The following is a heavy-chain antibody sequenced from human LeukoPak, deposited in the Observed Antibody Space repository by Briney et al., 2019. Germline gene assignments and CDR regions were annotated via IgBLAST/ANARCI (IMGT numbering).Heavy chain of an antibody. J-gene: IGHJ4*02. D-gene: IGHD5-18*01. Sequence: GGSLRLSCAASGFTFSSYGMHWVRQAPGKGLEWVAVISYDGSNKYYADSVKGRFTISRDNSKNTLYLQMNSLRAEDTAVYYCAKEHILKYSLYFDYWGQGTLVTVSS. V-gene: IGHV3-30*18. CDR1: GFTFSSYG. CDR3: AKEHILKYSLYFDY. CDR2: ISYDGSNK.